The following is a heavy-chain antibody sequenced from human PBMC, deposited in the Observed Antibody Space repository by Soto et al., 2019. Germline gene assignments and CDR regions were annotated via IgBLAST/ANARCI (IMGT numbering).Heavy chain of an antibody. CDR1: GGSISGYY. CDR3: ARSGSKYGANAFDI. J-gene: IGHJ3*02. CDR2: IYYIGTT. D-gene: IGHD5-18*01. V-gene: IGHV4-59*01. Sequence: PWETLSLTCTVSGGSISGYYWNWIRQPPGKGLEYIGHIYYIGTTNYNPSLKSRATISVDTSKNQFSLKLTSVTAADTAVYFCARSGSKYGANAFDIWDQGTMVTVSS.